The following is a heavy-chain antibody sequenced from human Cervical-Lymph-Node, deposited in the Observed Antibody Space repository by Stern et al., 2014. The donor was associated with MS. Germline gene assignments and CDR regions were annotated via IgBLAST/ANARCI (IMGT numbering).Heavy chain of an antibody. D-gene: IGHD3-10*01. V-gene: IGHV4-31*03. CDR1: SGSISSGGYY. CDR2: IYYNGNT. J-gene: IGHJ4*02. CDR3: ARIYELRSGSYYGPTDY. Sequence: QVQLQESGPGLVKPSQTLSLTCTVSSGSISSGGYYWNWIRQHPGEGLEWIGSIYYNGNTFYSPSLKSRVSMSIDTSENQFSLNLNSVTAADTAVYYCARIYELRSGSYYGPTDYWGQGTLVTVSS.